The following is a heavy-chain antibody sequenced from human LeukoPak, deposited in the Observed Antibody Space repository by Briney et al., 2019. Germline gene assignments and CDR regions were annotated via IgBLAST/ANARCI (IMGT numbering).Heavy chain of an antibody. CDR2: FDPEGGET. D-gene: IGHD1-26*01. Sequence: ASVKVSCKVSGYTLTELSMHWVRQAPGKGLEWMGGFDPEGGETIYAQKFQGRVTMTEDTSTDTAYMELSSLRSEDAAVYYCATPHSGSYFAPFDYWGQGTLVTVSS. V-gene: IGHV1-24*01. CDR3: ATPHSGSYFAPFDY. J-gene: IGHJ4*02. CDR1: GYTLTELS.